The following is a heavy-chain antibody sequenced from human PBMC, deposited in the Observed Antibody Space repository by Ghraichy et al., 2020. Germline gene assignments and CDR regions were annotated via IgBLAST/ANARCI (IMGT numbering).Heavy chain of an antibody. CDR2: INPNSGGT. V-gene: IGHV1-2*02. J-gene: IGHJ4*02. CDR3: AVGYCGSNCYIWSL. Sequence: SVQVSCKASGYTFTDYSIHWVRQASGHGLEWMGWINPNSGGTDYAQEFRGRVTMTRDTSISTAYMDLSRLTSDDTALYYCAVGYCGSNCYIWSLWGQGALVTVSS. D-gene: IGHD2-2*03. CDR1: GYTFTDYS.